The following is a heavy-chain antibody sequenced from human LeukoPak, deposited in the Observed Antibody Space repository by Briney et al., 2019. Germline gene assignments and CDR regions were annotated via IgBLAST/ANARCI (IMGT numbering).Heavy chain of an antibody. CDR3: AKDSSADDSSGYSYYFDY. CDR1: GFTFSNFR. V-gene: IGHV3-74*01. CDR2: VNNDGSGA. J-gene: IGHJ4*02. Sequence: PGGSLRLSCAASGFTFSNFRMHWVRQSPGEGLVWVSHVNNDGSGATYADSVRGRFTISRDNSKNTLYLQMNSLRAEDTAVYYCAKDSSADDSSGYSYYFDYWGQGTLVTVSS. D-gene: IGHD3-22*01.